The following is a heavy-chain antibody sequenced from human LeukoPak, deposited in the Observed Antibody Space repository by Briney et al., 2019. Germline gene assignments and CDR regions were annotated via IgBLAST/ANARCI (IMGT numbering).Heavy chain of an antibody. D-gene: IGHD2-8*01. CDR1: GFTFSSSG. J-gene: IGHJ4*02. CDR2: ISYDGSNK. V-gene: IGHV3-30*18. Sequence: GGSLRLSCVASGFTFSSSGMHWVRQAPGKGLEWVAVISYDGSNKYYADSVKGRFTFSRDNPKNTLYLQMNSLRAEDTAVYYCAKEYCSNSVCHSLDYWGQGTLVTVSS. CDR3: AKEYCSNSVCHSLDY.